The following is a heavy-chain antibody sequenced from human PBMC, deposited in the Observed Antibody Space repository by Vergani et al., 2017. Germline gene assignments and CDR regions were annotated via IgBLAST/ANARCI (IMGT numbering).Heavy chain of an antibody. CDR1: GFTFFSYD. D-gene: IGHD1-26*01. J-gene: IGHJ4*02. CDR2: IRYDASIS. V-gene: IGHV3-30*02. Sequence: QVQLVESGGGVVQPGGSLRLSCAASGFTFFSYDMHWVRQAPGKGLEWVTFIRYDASISYYADSVKGRFTISRDNSKNTLSLQMNSLRAEDTAVYYCAKHTRSGFIDYWGQGTLVTVSS. CDR3: AKHTRSGFIDY.